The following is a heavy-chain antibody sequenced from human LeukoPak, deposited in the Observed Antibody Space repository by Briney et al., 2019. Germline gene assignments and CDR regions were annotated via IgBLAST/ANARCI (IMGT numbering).Heavy chain of an antibody. J-gene: IGHJ4*02. CDR2: INPNSGGT. V-gene: IGHV1-2*06. CDR1: GYTFTGYY. Sequence: ASVKVSCKASGYTFTGYYMHWVRQAPGQGLEWMGRINPNSGGTNYAQKFQGRVTMTSDTSISTAYMELSRLRSDDTAVYYCARAGYCSGGSCYPNFDYWGQGTLVTVSS. D-gene: IGHD2-15*01. CDR3: ARAGYCSGGSCYPNFDY.